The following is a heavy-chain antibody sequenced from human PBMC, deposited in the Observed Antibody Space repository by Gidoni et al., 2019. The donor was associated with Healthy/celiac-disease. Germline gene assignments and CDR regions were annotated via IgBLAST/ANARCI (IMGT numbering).Heavy chain of an antibody. CDR1: GFPFSSYA. CDR2: ISGSGGST. Sequence: EVQLLESGGGLVQPGGSLRLSCAASGFPFSSYAMCWVRQAPGKGLEWVSAISGSGGSTYYADSVKGRFTISRDNSKNTLYLQMNSLRAEDTAVYYCAGYGDYVFIYNYWGQGTLVTVSS. CDR3: AGYGDYVFIYNY. J-gene: IGHJ4*02. V-gene: IGHV3-23*01. D-gene: IGHD4-17*01.